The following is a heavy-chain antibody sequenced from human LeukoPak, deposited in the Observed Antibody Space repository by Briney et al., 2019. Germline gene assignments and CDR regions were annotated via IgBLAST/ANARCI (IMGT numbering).Heavy chain of an antibody. Sequence: QPGGSLRLSCAASGFTFSSYGMHWVRQAPGKGLEWVAVIWYDGSNKYYADSVKGRFTISRDNSKNTLYLQMNSLRAEDTAVYYCAIEDHGYYFDYWGQGTLVTVSS. CDR1: GFTFSSYG. CDR2: IWYDGSNK. J-gene: IGHJ4*02. V-gene: IGHV3-33*08. D-gene: IGHD4/OR15-4a*01. CDR3: AIEDHGYYFDY.